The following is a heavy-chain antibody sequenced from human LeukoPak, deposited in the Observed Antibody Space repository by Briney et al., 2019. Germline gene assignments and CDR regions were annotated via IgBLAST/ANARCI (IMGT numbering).Heavy chain of an antibody. Sequence: ASVKVSCKASGYTFFNYGISWVRQTPGQGLEWMGWISGHNGNTNYAQKLQGRVTMTTGTSTNTAYMELRGLRSDDTAMYFCARSFNSRTFDYWGQGTLVTVSS. CDR1: GYTFFNYG. J-gene: IGHJ4*02. V-gene: IGHV1-18*01. CDR3: ARSFNSRTFDY. CDR2: ISGHNGNT. D-gene: IGHD2/OR15-2a*01.